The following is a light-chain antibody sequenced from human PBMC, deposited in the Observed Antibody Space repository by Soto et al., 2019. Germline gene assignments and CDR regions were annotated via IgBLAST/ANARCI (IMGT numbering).Light chain of an antibody. V-gene: IGKV1-9*01. CDR1: QGISSY. J-gene: IGKJ1*01. CDR2: AAS. CDR3: QQLNSYPLT. Sequence: IRLTQSPSSLSASVGDRVTITCRASQGISSYLAWYQQKPGKAPKLLIYAASTLQSGVASRFSGSGSGTDFTLTISSLQPEDFATYYCQQLNSYPLTFGQGTKVEIK.